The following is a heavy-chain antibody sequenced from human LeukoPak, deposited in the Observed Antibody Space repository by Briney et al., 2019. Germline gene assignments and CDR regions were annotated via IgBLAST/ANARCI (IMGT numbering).Heavy chain of an antibody. CDR3: ASPSSTSQPLYYYYMDV. Sequence: GASVKVSCKASGGTFSSYAISWVRQAPGQGLEWMGGIIPIFGTANYAQKFQGRVMITADESTSTAYMELSSLRSEDTAVYYCASPSSTSQPLYYYYMDVWGKGTTVTVSS. J-gene: IGHJ6*03. CDR2: IIPIFGTA. V-gene: IGHV1-69*13. D-gene: IGHD2-2*01. CDR1: GGTFSSYA.